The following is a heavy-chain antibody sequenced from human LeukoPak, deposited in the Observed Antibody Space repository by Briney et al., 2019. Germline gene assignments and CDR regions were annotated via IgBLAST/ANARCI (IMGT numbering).Heavy chain of an antibody. D-gene: IGHD5-18*01. CDR2: IYPGDSDT. Sequence: GESLKISCKGSGYSFTSYWIGWVRQMPGKGLEWMGIIYPGDSDTRYSPSFQGQVTISADKSISTAYLQWSSLKASDTAMYYCARRVVSTDTAMVWGAFDIWGQGTMVTVSS. CDR1: GYSFTSYW. V-gene: IGHV5-51*01. J-gene: IGHJ3*02. CDR3: ARRVVSTDTAMVWGAFDI.